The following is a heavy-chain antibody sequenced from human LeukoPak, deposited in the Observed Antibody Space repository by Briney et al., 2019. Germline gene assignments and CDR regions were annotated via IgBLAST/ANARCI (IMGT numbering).Heavy chain of an antibody. Sequence: ASVKVSCKASGYTFTSYYMHWVRQAPGQGLEWMGIINPSGGSTSYAQKFQGRVTMTRDTSTSTVYMELSSLRSEDTAVYYCARETVYDILTGYQPTPGGEFDPWGQGTLVAVSS. CDR2: INPSGGST. V-gene: IGHV1-46*01. CDR3: ARETVYDILTGYQPTPGGEFDP. D-gene: IGHD3-9*01. CDR1: GYTFTSYY. J-gene: IGHJ5*02.